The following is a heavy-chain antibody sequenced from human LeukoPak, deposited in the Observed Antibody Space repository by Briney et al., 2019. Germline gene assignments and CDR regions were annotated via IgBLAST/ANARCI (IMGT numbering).Heavy chain of an antibody. V-gene: IGHV3-21*04. D-gene: IGHD2-8*01. Sequence: GGSLRLSCAASGFTFSSYSMNWVRQAPGKGLEWVSSISSSSSYIYYADSVKGRFTISRDNSKNTLYLQMNSLRAEDTAVYYCAKGLLMVYARADYYYGMDVWGQGTTVTVSS. CDR2: ISSSSSYI. J-gene: IGHJ6*02. CDR3: AKGLLMVYARADYYYGMDV. CDR1: GFTFSSYS.